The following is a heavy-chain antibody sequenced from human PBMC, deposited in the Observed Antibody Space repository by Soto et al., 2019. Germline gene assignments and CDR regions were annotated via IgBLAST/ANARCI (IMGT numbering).Heavy chain of an antibody. V-gene: IGHV1-46*01. Sequence: QEQLVQSGAEVKKPGASVKVSCKASGYAFTLYSIHWLRQAPGKGLEWMGMINPTGGSTSYSPKFQGRVTMTTDTSTTTVHMELSSLKSEDTAVFYCARSTGAYAFYIWGQGTMVTVSS. D-gene: IGHD1-1*01. CDR2: INPTGGST. CDR3: ARSTGAYAFYI. CDR1: GYAFTLYS. J-gene: IGHJ3*02.